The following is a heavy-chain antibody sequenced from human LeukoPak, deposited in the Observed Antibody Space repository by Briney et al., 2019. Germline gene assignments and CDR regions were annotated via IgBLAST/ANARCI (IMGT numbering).Heavy chain of an antibody. D-gene: IGHD1-26*01. Sequence: SETLSLTCTVSGGSISSYYWSWIRQPPGKGLEWIGYIYTSGSTNYNPSLKSRVTISVDTSKNQFSLKLSSVTAADTAVYYCARRNARGATAFDYWGQGTLVTVYS. CDR3: ARRNARGATAFDY. V-gene: IGHV4-4*09. CDR1: GGSISSYY. CDR2: IYTSGST. J-gene: IGHJ4*02.